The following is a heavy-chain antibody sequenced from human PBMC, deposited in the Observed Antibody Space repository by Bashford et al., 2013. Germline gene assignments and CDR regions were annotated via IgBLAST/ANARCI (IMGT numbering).Heavy chain of an antibody. CDR1: GYGFTSYW. CDR2: IDPTDSYT. V-gene: IGHV5-10-1*01. J-gene: IGHJ4*02. CDR3: ARAPVAGLDY. Sequence: GESLKISCKTSGYGFTSYWIAWVRQMPGKGLEWMGKIDPTDSYTKYSPSFQGHVSILVDKSISTTYLQWNSLKASDTAIYYCARAPVAGLDYWGQGTLVTVSS. D-gene: IGHD6-19*01.